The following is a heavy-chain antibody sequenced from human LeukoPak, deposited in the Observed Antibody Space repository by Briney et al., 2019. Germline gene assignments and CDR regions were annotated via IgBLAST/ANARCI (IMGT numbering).Heavy chain of an antibody. CDR3: ARAHQWIQLWPTGHNWFDP. CDR1: GFTFSSYW. D-gene: IGHD5-18*01. V-gene: IGHV3-7*01. Sequence: GGSLRLSCAASGFTFSSYWMSWVRQAPGKGLEWVANIKQDGSEKYYVDSVKGRFTISRDNAKNSLYLQMNSLRAEDTAVYYCARAHQWIQLWPTGHNWFDPWGQGTLVTVSS. J-gene: IGHJ5*02. CDR2: IKQDGSEK.